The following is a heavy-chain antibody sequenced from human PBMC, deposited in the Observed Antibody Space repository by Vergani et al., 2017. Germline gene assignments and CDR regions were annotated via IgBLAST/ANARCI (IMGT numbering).Heavy chain of an antibody. CDR3: ARAHSSGYYSPDTMTYHHYWMDV. D-gene: IGHD3-22*01. CDR2: INTDTGNP. J-gene: IGHJ6*02. V-gene: IGHV7-4-1*02. CDR1: GYTFSSYP. Sequence: QVQLVQSGSELKKPGASVKVSCRASGYTFSSYPINLVRQAPGQGLEWMGWINTDTGNPTYAQGFTGRFVFSLDTSVNKAFVQINSLNTEDTAIYFCARAHSSGYYSPDTMTYHHYWMDVWGQGTTVSVSS.